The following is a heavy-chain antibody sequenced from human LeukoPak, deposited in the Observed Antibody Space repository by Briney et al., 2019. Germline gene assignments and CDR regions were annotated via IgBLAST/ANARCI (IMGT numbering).Heavy chain of an antibody. CDR2: ITYSGTT. CDR3: PRARTHYGNYVAYFDY. V-gene: IGHV4-59*01. Sequence: SETLSLTCTVSGDSISPYYWIWIRQSPGQGLDWIGYITYSGTTKFNPSLESRVTMSVDTSKNQLSMTLSSVTAADTAVYFCPRARTHYGNYVAYFDYWGQGTLVTVSS. CDR1: GDSISPYY. J-gene: IGHJ4*02. D-gene: IGHD3-16*01.